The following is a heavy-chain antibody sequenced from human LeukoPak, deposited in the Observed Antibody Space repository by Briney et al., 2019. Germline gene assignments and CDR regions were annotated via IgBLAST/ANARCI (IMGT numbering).Heavy chain of an antibody. CDR3: ARDVFLGAVAGRRADY. J-gene: IGHJ4*02. CDR2: FIPIFGTA. D-gene: IGHD6-19*01. CDR1: EGTFNNYA. Sequence: GSSVNVSCKTPEGTFNNYAITWVRQAPGQGLEWMGAFIPIFGTANYAQKFQGRVTITADKSTSTAFLELSSLTSDDTAIYYCARDVFLGAVAGRRADYWGQGTLVTVSS. V-gene: IGHV1-69*06.